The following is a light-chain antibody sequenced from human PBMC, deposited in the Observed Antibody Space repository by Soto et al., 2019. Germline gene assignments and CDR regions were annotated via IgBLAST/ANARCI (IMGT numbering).Light chain of an antibody. Sequence: EIVLTQSPGTLSLSPGERATLSCRASQSLSGNYLAWYQQKPGQAPRLLIFGVSSRATGIPDRFSGSGSGTHFTLTLNRLEPEDFSVYYCHHYGSSPYTFGLGTKLEIK. J-gene: IGKJ2*01. V-gene: IGKV3-20*01. CDR1: QSLSGNY. CDR2: GVS. CDR3: HHYGSSPYT.